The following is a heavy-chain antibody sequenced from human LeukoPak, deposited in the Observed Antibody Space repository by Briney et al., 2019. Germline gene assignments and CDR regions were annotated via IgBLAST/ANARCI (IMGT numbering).Heavy chain of an antibody. V-gene: IGHV3-33*01. CDR2: IWYDGKTT. CDR1: GFTFSTYG. Sequence: GGSLRLSCAASGFTFSTYGMHWVRQAPGKGLEWVSDIWYDGKTTFYADSLKGRVTISRDNSKKTLYLQMNSLRPEDTAVYYYAREEGADGTSGINSWGQGTLVIVSS. J-gene: IGHJ4*02. CDR3: AREEGADGTSGINS. D-gene: IGHD4-23*01.